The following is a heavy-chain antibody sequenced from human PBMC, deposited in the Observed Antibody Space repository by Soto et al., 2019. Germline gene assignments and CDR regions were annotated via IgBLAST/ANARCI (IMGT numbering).Heavy chain of an antibody. J-gene: IGHJ6*03. V-gene: IGHV3-21*01. CDR3: ARERRGYCSGGSCPSPLAYYYMDV. D-gene: IGHD2-15*01. CDR1: GFTFSSYS. CDR2: ISSSSSYI. Sequence: GGSLRLSCAASGFTFSSYSMNWVRQAPGKGLEWVSSISSSSSYIYYADSVKGRFTISRDNAKNSLYLQMNSLRAEDTAVYYCARERRGYCSGGSCPSPLAYYYMDVWGKGTTVTVSS.